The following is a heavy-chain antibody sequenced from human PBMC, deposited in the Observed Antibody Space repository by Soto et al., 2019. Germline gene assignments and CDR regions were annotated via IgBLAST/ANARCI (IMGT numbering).Heavy chain of an antibody. Sequence: EVQLLESGGGLVQPGGSLRLSCAASGFTFSNYAMNWVRQAPGKGLEWVSAISGSGSTYYADSVKGRFTISRDNSKNTLYLQMNSLRAEDTAVYYCAKVTLRLAYFDYWGPGTLVTFSS. CDR3: AKVTLRLAYFDY. CDR1: GFTFSNYA. CDR2: ISGSGST. J-gene: IGHJ4*02. V-gene: IGHV3-23*01. D-gene: IGHD5-12*01.